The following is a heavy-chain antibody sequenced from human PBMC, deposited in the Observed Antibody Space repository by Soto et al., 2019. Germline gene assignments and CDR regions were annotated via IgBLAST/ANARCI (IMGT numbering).Heavy chain of an antibody. CDR1: GYTFTSYG. CDR2: ISAYNGNT. J-gene: IGHJ4*02. Sequence: ASVKVSCKASGYTFTSYGISWVRQAPGQGLEWMGWISAYNGNTNYAQKLQGRVTMTTDTSTSTAYMELRSPRSDDTAVYYCARDQGILTGYDYFDYWGQGTLVTVSS. D-gene: IGHD3-9*01. V-gene: IGHV1-18*04. CDR3: ARDQGILTGYDYFDY.